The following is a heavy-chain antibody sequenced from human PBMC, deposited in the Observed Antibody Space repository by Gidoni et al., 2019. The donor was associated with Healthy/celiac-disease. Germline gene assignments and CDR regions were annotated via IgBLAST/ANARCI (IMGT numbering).Heavy chain of an antibody. Sequence: QVQLQQWGAALLKPSETLSLTCAVYGGSFSGYYWSWIRQPPGKGLEWIGEINHSGSTNYNPSLKSRVTISVDTSKNQFSLKLSSVTAADTAVYYCASWGPIAAAVGWGQGTLVTVSS. CDR3: ASWGPIAAAVG. CDR2: INHSGST. J-gene: IGHJ4*02. D-gene: IGHD6-13*01. CDR1: GGSFSGYY. V-gene: IGHV4-34*01.